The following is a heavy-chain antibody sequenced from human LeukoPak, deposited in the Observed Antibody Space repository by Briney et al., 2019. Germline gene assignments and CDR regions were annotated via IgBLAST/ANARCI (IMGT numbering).Heavy chain of an antibody. CDR1: GFTFRSYG. CDR2: IRYDGNNK. CDR3: AKSHTDMTMIVEAPSRPY. Sequence: PGGSLRLSCVASGFTFRSYGMHWVRQAPGKGLEWVAFIRYDGNNKYHADSVKGRFTISRDNSKNTLYLQMNSLRAEDTAVYYCAKSHTDMTMIVEAPSRPYWGQGTLVIVSS. D-gene: IGHD3-22*01. J-gene: IGHJ4*02. V-gene: IGHV3-30*02.